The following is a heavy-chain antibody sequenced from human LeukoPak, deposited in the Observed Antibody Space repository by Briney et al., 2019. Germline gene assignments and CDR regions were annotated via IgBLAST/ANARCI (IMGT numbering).Heavy chain of an antibody. Sequence: SQTLSLTCAISGDSVFSNRAAWHWIRQSPSRGLEWLGRTYYRSKWYNDYAVSLKSRISINPDTSKNQFSLQLNSVSPEDTAVYYCARGALYSSLISWGQGILVTVSS. CDR1: GDSVFSNRAA. CDR2: TYYRSKWYN. CDR3: ARGALYSSLIS. J-gene: IGHJ4*02. V-gene: IGHV6-1*01. D-gene: IGHD6-19*01.